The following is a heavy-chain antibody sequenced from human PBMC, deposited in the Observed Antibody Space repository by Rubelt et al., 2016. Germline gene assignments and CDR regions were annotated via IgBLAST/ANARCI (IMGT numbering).Heavy chain of an antibody. V-gene: IGHV4-39*01. CDR3: ARLSSGWYYFDY. D-gene: IGHD6-19*01. CDR1: GGSISSSSYY. J-gene: IGHJ4*02. Sequence: QLQLQESGPGLVKPSETLSLTCTVSGGSISSSSYYWGWIRQPPGKGLEWIGGIYYSGSTYYNPSLKGRVTISVDTSKNQFSLKLSSVTAADTAVYYCARLSSGWYYFDYWGQGTLVTVSS. CDR2: IYYSGST.